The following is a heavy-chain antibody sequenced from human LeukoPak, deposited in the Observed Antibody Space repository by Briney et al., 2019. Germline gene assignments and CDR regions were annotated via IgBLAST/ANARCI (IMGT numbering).Heavy chain of an antibody. Sequence: SETLSLTCTVSGGSISSYYWSWIRQPPGKGLEWIGYIYYSGSTNYNPSLKSRVTISVDTSKNQFSLKLSSVTAADTAVYYCASWIPEDADILGLDWYFDLWGRGTLVTVSS. CDR1: GGSISSYY. D-gene: IGHD3-9*01. J-gene: IGHJ2*01. V-gene: IGHV4-59*08. CDR3: ASWIPEDADILGLDWYFDL. CDR2: IYYSGST.